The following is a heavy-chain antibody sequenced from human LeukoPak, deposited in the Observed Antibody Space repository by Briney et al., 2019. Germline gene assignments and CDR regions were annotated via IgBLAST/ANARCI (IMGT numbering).Heavy chain of an antibody. CDR3: ARVRGYGEVGY. CDR1: GYSISSGYY. V-gene: IGHV4-38-2*02. D-gene: IGHD3-10*01. J-gene: IGHJ4*02. Sequence: SENLSLTFTVSGYSISSGYYWGWIRQPPGKGLEWIGSIYHSGSTYYNPSLKSRVTISVDTSKNQFSLKLSSVTAADTAVYYCARVRGYGEVGYWGQGTLVTVSS. CDR2: IYHSGST.